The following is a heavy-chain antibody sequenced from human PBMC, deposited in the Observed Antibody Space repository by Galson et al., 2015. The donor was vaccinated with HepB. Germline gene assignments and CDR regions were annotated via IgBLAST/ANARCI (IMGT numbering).Heavy chain of an antibody. D-gene: IGHD2-8*02. J-gene: IGHJ6*02. Sequence: SLRLSCAASEFTISSYGMHWVRQAPGKGLERVAVISHDGSNKYYADSVKGRFTISRDNSKNTLYLQMNRLRNEDTAVYYCAKAYKYWGLTNGMDVWGQGTTVTVSS. CDR2: ISHDGSNK. V-gene: IGHV3-30*18. CDR1: EFTISSYG. CDR3: AKAYKYWGLTNGMDV.